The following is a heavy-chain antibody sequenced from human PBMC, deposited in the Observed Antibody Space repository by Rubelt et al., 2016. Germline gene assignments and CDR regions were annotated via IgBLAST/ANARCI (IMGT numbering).Heavy chain of an antibody. CDR2: FDPDDGET. CDR1: GYTLTELS. D-gene: IGHD1-26*01. J-gene: IGHJ4*02. CDR3: ATFGGGYYSLWGFDY. Sequence: QVQLVQSGAEVKKPGASVKVSCKVSGYTLTELSMHWVRQAPGKGLDWMGGFDPDDGETIYAQKFPGRVTMTEDKSTGTAYMGLRRLRSEDTAVYYCATFGGGYYSLWGFDYWGQGTLVTVSS. V-gene: IGHV1-24*01.